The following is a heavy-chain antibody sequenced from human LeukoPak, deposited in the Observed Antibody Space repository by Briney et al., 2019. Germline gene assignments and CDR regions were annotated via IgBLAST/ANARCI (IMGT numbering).Heavy chain of an antibody. CDR2: IYSGGST. Sequence: GGSLRLSCAASGFTHSSNYMSWVRQATGKWLEWVSVIYSGGSTYYADSVKGRFTISRDNSKNTLYLQMNSLRAEDTAVYYCARSPDDYYYVGYFQHWGQGTLVTVSS. CDR3: ARSPDDYYYVGYFQH. D-gene: IGHD3-22*01. V-gene: IGHV3-53*01. CDR1: GFTHSSNY. J-gene: IGHJ1*01.